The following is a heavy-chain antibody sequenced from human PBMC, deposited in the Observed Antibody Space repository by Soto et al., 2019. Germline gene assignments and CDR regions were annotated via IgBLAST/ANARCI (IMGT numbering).Heavy chain of an antibody. CDR2: ISAYNGNT. CDR1: GYTFTSYG. Sequence: ASVKVSCQASGYTFTSYGISWVRQAPGQGLEWMGWISAYNGNTNYAQKLQGRVTMTTDTSTSTAYMELRSLRSDDTAVYYCARDRAIVVVVAATDWFDPWGQGTLVTVSS. V-gene: IGHV1-18*01. CDR3: ARDRAIVVVVAATDWFDP. D-gene: IGHD2-15*01. J-gene: IGHJ5*02.